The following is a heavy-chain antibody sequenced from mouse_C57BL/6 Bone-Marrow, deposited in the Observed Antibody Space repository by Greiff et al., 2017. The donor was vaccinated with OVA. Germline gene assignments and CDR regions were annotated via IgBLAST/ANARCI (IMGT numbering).Heavy chain of an antibody. CDR1: GFTFSDFY. J-gene: IGHJ1*03. V-gene: IGHV7-1*01. CDR3: ARDANYYGSRSFWYFDV. D-gene: IGHD1-1*01. CDR2: SRNKANDYTT. Sequence: EVKLMESGGGLVQSGRSLRLSCATSGFTFSDFYMEWVRQAPGKGLEWIAASRNKANDYTTEYSASVKGRFIVSRDTSQSILYLQMNALRAEDTAIYYCARDANYYGSRSFWYFDVWGTGTTVTVSS.